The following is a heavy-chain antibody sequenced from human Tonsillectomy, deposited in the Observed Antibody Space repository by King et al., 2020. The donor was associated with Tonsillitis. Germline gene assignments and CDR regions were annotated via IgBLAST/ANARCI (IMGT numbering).Heavy chain of an antibody. J-gene: IGHJ4*02. CDR1: GFTFSSYA. CDR3: ASGKGYCSSTSCYTSIDY. V-gene: IGHV3-23*04. CDR2: IRGSGGST. D-gene: IGHD2-2*02. Sequence: VQLVESGGGLVQPGGSLRLSCAASGFTFSSYAMSWVRQAPGKGLEWVSGIRGSGGSTYYADSVKGRFTISRDNSKNTLYLQMNSLRAEDTAVYYCASGKGYCSSTSCYTSIDYWGQGTLVTVSS.